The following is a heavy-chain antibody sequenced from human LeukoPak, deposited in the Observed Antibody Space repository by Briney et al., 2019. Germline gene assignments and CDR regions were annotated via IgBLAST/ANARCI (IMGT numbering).Heavy chain of an antibody. CDR2: IYTGDSDT. J-gene: IGHJ6*02. V-gene: IGHV5-51*01. Sequence: GESLKISCKGSGYSFTSYWIGWVRQMPGKGLEWMGIIYTGDSDTRYSPSFQGQVTISADKSITTAYLQGSSLKASDTAIYYCARRAGRTSADYYCAMDLWGQGTTVTVSS. CDR1: GYSFTSYW. D-gene: IGHD2-8*01. CDR3: ARRAGRTSADYYCAMDL.